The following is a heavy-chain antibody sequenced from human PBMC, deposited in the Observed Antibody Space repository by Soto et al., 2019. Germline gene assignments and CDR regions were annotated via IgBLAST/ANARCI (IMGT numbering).Heavy chain of an antibody. J-gene: IGHJ4*02. CDR3: ARRRNPLDHFDY. V-gene: IGHV4-59*01. CDR2: IYHSGST. CDR1: GGSISGYY. D-gene: IGHD1-1*01. Sequence: NPSETLSLTCTVSGGSISGYYWSWIRQPPGRGLEWIGYIYHSGSTNYNPSLKPRVTISVDTSKNQFSLKLSSVTAADTAVYYCARRRNPLDHFDYWGQGALVTVSS.